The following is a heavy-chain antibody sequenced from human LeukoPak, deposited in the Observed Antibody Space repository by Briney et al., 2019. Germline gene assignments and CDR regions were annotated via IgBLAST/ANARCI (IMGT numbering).Heavy chain of an antibody. CDR1: GFTFSSYA. D-gene: IGHD5-18*01. Sequence: PGGSLRLSCVASGFTFSSYAMSWVRQAPGKGLEWVSAISGSGGSTYYADSVKGRFTISRDNAENSLYLQMNSLRAEDTAVYYCAKNVDTAMVRWYYYYGMDVWGQGTTVTVSS. CDR3: AKNVDTAMVRWYYYYGMDV. V-gene: IGHV3-23*01. J-gene: IGHJ6*02. CDR2: ISGSGGST.